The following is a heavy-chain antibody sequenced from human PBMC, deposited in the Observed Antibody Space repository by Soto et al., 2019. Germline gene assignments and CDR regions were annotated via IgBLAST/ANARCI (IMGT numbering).Heavy chain of an antibody. CDR3: ARVWGGAFDF. D-gene: IGHD3-10*01. Sequence: SETLSLTCTVAGDSISSYYWSWIRQPPGKGLEWIGYIYYSGSTNYNPSLKSRVTISVDTSKNQFSLNLSSVTAADTAVYYCARVWGGAFDFWGQGTMVTVSS. CDR2: IYYSGST. CDR1: GDSISSYY. J-gene: IGHJ3*01. V-gene: IGHV4-59*01.